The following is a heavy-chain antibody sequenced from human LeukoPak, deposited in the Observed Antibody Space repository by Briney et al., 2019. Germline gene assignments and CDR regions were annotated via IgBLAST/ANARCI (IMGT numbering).Heavy chain of an antibody. J-gene: IGHJ5*02. Sequence: GESLKISCKGSGYSLTSKWIGWVREMPGKGVEWMGIIYPGDSDTRYSPSFQGQVTISADKSISTAYLQWSSLKASDTAMYYCARHLLSYCGGDCYEGDWFDPWGQGTLVTVSS. D-gene: IGHD2-21*02. CDR2: IYPGDSDT. CDR1: GYSLTSKW. CDR3: ARHLLSYCGGDCYEGDWFDP. V-gene: IGHV5-51*01.